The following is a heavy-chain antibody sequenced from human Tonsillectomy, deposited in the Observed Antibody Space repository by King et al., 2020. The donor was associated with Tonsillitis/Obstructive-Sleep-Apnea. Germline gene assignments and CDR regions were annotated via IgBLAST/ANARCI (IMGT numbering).Heavy chain of an antibody. V-gene: IGHV2-5*02. CDR1: GFSLSTTGVG. Sequence: TLKESGPTLVKPTQTLTLTCTLSGFSLSTTGVGVGCVRQPPGEALEWLALIYLDDDKRYSPSLKSRLTVTRDTSKTQVVLTMTNIDPADTGTYYCAHRKPQQPDGFDIWGQGTLVTVSS. D-gene: IGHD5-18*01. J-gene: IGHJ3*02. CDR3: AHRKPQQPDGFDI. CDR2: IYLDDDK.